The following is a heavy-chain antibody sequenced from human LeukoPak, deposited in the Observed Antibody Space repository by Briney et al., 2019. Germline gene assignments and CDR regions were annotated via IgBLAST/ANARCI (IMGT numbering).Heavy chain of an antibody. CDR2: INHSGST. D-gene: IGHD3-3*01. J-gene: IGHJ6*02. CDR3: ARGPGFFMDV. V-gene: IGHV4-34*01. CDR1: GGSFSGYY. Sequence: KPSGTLSLTCAVYGGSFSGYYWSWIRQPPGKGLEWIGEINHSGSTNYNPSLKSRVTISVDTSKNQFSLKLSSVTAADTAVYYCARGPGFFMDVWGQGTTVTVSS.